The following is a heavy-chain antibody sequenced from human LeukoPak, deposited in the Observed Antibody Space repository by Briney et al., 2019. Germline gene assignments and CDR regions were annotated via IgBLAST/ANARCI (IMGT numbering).Heavy chain of an antibody. CDR1: GFTFSSYE. Sequence: GGSLRLSCAASGFTFSSYEMNWVRQAPGKGLEWVSYISSSGSTTYYADSVKGRFTISRDNAKNSLYLQMNSLRAEDTAVYYCAREKYYYDSSGYYGYWGQGTLVTVSS. V-gene: IGHV3-48*03. CDR2: ISSSGSTT. J-gene: IGHJ4*02. CDR3: AREKYYYDSSGYYGY. D-gene: IGHD3-22*01.